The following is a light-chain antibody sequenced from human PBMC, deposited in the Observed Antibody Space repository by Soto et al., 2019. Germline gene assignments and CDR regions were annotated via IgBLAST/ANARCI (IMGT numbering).Light chain of an antibody. V-gene: IGKV3-20*01. Sequence: EIVLTQSPGTLSLSPGERATLSCRASQSVSSSYLAWYQQKPGQAPRLLIYGASSRATGIPDRFSGSGSGTGFTLTISSLQSEDFAVYYCQQYNKWPPWTFGQGTKVEVK. CDR3: QQYNKWPPWT. CDR1: QSVSSSY. J-gene: IGKJ1*01. CDR2: GAS.